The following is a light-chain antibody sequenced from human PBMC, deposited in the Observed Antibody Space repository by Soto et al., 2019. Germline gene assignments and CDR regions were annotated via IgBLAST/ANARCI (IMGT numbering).Light chain of an antibody. CDR3: QQYVSPPWT. V-gene: IGKV3-20*01. CDR1: QSISKTY. J-gene: IGKJ1*01. Sequence: EILLTQSPGTLSSSPGERATLSCRASQSISKTYLAWYQKKPGQAPRLLIDGASNRATGTPDRFSGSGSGTDFTLTISRWEPEDFAVYYCQQYVSPPWTFGQGTKVEIK. CDR2: GAS.